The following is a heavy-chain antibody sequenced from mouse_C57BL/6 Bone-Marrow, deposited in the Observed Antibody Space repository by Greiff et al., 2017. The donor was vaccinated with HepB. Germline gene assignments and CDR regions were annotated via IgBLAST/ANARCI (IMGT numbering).Heavy chain of an antibody. CDR3: SRATTVVASNWYFDV. J-gene: IGHJ1*03. D-gene: IGHD1-1*01. CDR1: GFTFSSYG. CDR2: ISSGGSYT. Sequence: EVQLVESGGDLVKPGGSLKLSCAASGFTFSSYGMSWVRQTPDKRLEWVATISSGGSYTYYPDSVKGRFTISRDNAKNTLYLQMSSLKSEAAAMYYCSRATTVVASNWYFDVWGTGTTVTVSS. V-gene: IGHV5-6*01.